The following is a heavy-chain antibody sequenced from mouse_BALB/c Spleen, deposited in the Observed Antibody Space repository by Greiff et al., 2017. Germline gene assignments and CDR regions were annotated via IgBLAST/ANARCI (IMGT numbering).Heavy chain of an antibody. CDR3: NAWATGYAMDY. J-gene: IGHJ4*01. Sequence: VQLQQSGAELVRSGASVKLSCTASGFNIKDYYMPWVKQRPEQGLEWIGWIDPENGDTEYAPKFQGKATMTADTSSNTAYLQLSSLTSEDTAVYYCNAWATGYAMDYWGQGTSVTVSS. CDR1: GFNIKDYY. V-gene: IGHV14-4*02. D-gene: IGHD3-1*01. CDR2: IDPENGDT.